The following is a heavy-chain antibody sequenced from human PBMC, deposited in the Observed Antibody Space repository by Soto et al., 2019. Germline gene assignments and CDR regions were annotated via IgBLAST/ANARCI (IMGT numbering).Heavy chain of an antibody. D-gene: IGHD3-3*01. V-gene: IGHV1-46*03. CDR3: ARVGVGLGALSSSFFDY. CDR2: INPSGGST. CDR1: GYTFTSYY. Sequence: ASVKVSCKASGYTFTSYYMHWVRQAPGQGLEWMGIINPSGGSTSYAQKFQGRVTMTRDTSTSTVYMELSSLRSEDTAVYYCARVGVGLGALSSSFFDYWGQGTLVTVSS. J-gene: IGHJ4*02.